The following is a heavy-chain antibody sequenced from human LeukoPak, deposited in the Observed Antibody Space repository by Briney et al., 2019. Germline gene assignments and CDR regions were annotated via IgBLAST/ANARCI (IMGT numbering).Heavy chain of an antibody. J-gene: IGHJ3*02. V-gene: IGHV1-69*13. Sequence: GASVKVSCKASGGTFISYAISWVRQAPGQGLEWMGGIIPIFGTANYAQKFQGRVAITADESTSTAYMELSSLRSEDTAVYYCASCLPHWGLIGAFDIWGQGTMVTVSS. CDR2: IIPIFGTA. CDR3: ASCLPHWGLIGAFDI. CDR1: GGTFISYA. D-gene: IGHD7-27*01.